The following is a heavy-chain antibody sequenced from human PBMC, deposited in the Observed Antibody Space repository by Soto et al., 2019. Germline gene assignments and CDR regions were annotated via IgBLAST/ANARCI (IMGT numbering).Heavy chain of an antibody. Sequence: PSETLSLTCAVAGGSISSGAYSWSWIRQPPGKGLEWIGYISHSGSTYYNPSLKSRVTISVDRSKNQFSLRLSPVTAADTAIYSCPVDRRRLYYLDYGGQGTRVPVSS. J-gene: IGHJ4*02. V-gene: IGHV4-30-2*01. CDR2: ISHSGST. D-gene: IGHD2-15*01. CDR1: GGSISSGAYS. CDR3: PVDRRRLYYLDY.